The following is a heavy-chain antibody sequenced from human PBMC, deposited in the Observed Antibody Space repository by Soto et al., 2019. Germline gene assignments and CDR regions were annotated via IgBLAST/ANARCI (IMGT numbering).Heavy chain of an antibody. V-gene: IGHV4-39*01. CDR2: IYYSGST. J-gene: IGHJ6*03. Sequence: SETLSLTCTVSGGSISSSSYYWGWIRQPPGKGLEWIGSIYYSGSTYYNPSLKSRVTISVDTSKNQFSLKLSSVTAADTAVYYCANIVVVPAAIWSYYYYYMDVWGKGTTVTVSS. CDR1: GGSISSSSYY. D-gene: IGHD2-2*02. CDR3: ANIVVVPAAIWSYYYYYMDV.